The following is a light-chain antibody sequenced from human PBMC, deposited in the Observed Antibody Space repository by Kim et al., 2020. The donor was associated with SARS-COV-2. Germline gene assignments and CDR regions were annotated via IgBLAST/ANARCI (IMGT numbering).Light chain of an antibody. Sequence: SVSTYLAWYQQRPGQAPRLLFYDASNRAPVIPARFSGSGSGTDFTLTISSLEFEDSAVYYCQQRRDWWTFGQGTKVDIK. J-gene: IGKJ1*01. CDR1: SVSTY. CDR2: DAS. V-gene: IGKV3-11*01. CDR3: QQRRDWWT.